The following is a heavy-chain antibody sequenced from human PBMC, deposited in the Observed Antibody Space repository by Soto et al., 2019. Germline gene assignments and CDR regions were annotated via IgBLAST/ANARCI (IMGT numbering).Heavy chain of an antibody. Sequence: SVKVSCKASGFTFTSSAVQWVRQARGQRLEWIGWIVVGSGNTNYAQKFQERVTITRDMSTSTAYMELSSLRSEDTAVYYCAANAAAAGLPYYWGQRTLVTVSS. V-gene: IGHV1-58*01. CDR2: IVVGSGNT. J-gene: IGHJ4*02. CDR3: AANAAAAGLPYY. CDR1: GFTFTSSA. D-gene: IGHD6-13*01.